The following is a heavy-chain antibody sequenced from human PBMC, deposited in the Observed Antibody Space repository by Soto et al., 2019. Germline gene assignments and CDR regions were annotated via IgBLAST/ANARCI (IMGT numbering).Heavy chain of an antibody. D-gene: IGHD3-22*01. V-gene: IGHV3-53*01. CDR2: IYSGGST. CDR1: GFTFSSNY. Sequence: GGSLRLSCAASGFTFSSNYMSWVRQAPGKGLGWVSVIYSGGSTYYADSVKGRFTISRDNSKNTLYLQMNSLRAEDTAVYYCARDRVESGYPEYFQHWGQGTLVTVSS. J-gene: IGHJ1*01. CDR3: ARDRVESGYPEYFQH.